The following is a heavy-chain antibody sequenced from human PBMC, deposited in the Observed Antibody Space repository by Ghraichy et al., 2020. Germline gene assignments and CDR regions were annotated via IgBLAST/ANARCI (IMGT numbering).Heavy chain of an antibody. V-gene: IGHV1-24*01. J-gene: IGHJ3*02. CDR3: ATDPTTVVPGDAFDI. Sequence: ASVKVSCKVSGYTLTELSMHWVRQAPGKGLEWMGGFDPEDGETIYAQKFQGRVTMTEDTSTDTAYMELSSLRSEDTAVYYCATDPTTVVPGDAFDIWGQGTMVTVSS. D-gene: IGHD4-23*01. CDR2: FDPEDGET. CDR1: GYTLTELS.